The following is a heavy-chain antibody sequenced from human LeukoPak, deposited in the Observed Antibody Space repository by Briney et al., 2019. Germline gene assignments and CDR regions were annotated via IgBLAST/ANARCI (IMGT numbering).Heavy chain of an antibody. CDR2: IIPIFGTA. Sequence: SVKVSCKASGGTFSSYAISWVRQAPGQGLEWMGGIIPIFGTANYAQKFQGRVTVTADESTSTAYMELSSLRSEDTAVYYCARAQWQSSNWFDPWGQGTLVTVSS. CDR3: ARAQWQSSNWFDP. V-gene: IGHV1-69*13. J-gene: IGHJ5*02. D-gene: IGHD2-8*01. CDR1: GGTFSSYA.